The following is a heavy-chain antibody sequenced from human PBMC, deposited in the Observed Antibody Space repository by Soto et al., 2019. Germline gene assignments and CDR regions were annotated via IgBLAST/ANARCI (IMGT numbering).Heavy chain of an antibody. D-gene: IGHD6-13*01. Sequence: EVQLLESGGGLVQPGGSLRLSCAASGFTFSSYAMSWVRQAPGKGLEWVSAISGSGGSTYYADSVKGRFTISRDNSKNTLYLQMNSLRAEDTAVYYCAKALSPSYSSSSPNYYYYYGMDVWGQGTTVTVSS. J-gene: IGHJ6*02. CDR1: GFTFSSYA. CDR2: ISGSGGST. V-gene: IGHV3-23*01. CDR3: AKALSPSYSSSSPNYYYYYGMDV.